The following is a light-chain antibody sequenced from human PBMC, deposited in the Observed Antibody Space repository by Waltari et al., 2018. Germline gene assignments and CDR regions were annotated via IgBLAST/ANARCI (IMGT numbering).Light chain of an antibody. Sequence: EIVLTQSPGTLSLSPGERATLSCRASQSISSYLAWYQQKPGQAPRLRIHGASTRATGTPGRFRGSRSGTDFTLTISRLDPEDFAVYYCQQYGSSPWTFGQGTKVEIK. V-gene: IGKV3-20*01. J-gene: IGKJ1*01. CDR3: QQYGSSPWT. CDR1: QSISSY. CDR2: GAS.